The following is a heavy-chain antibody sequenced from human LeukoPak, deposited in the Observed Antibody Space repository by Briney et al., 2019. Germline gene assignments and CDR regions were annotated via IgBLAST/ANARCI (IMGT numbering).Heavy chain of an antibody. J-gene: IGHJ4*02. CDR3: AKGSF. V-gene: IGHV3-23*01. CDR1: GFTFSTSA. CDR2: ISESGGST. Sequence: GGSLGLSCVVSGFTFSTSAMSWVRQAPGKGLEWVSGISESGGSTYYADSVKGRFTSSRDNSKNTLYLQMNNLRAEDTAACYCAKGSFWGQGTLVTVSS. D-gene: IGHD3-10*01.